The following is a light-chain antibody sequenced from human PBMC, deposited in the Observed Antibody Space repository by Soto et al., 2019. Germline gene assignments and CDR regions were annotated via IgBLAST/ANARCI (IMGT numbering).Light chain of an antibody. CDR1: QSVSRN. Sequence: EIVMTQSPATLSVSPGESTPLSCRAIQSVSRNLAWYQQKPGQAPRLLIYDASNRATGIPARFSGSGSGTDFTLTISSLEPEDFAVYYCQQSSNWPPEITFGQGTRLEI. V-gene: IGKV3-11*01. CDR3: QQSSNWPPEIT. J-gene: IGKJ5*01. CDR2: DAS.